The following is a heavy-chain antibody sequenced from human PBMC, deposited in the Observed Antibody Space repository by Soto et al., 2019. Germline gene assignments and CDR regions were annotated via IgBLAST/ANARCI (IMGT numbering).Heavy chain of an antibody. Sequence: PGGSLRLSCAASGFTFSSYWMSWVRQAPGKGLEWVAVIWYNGRDTYFADSVKGRFTISRDNSRNTLYLQMNSLRAEDTAVYYCARDHKYSDSNGYATYYYHYGMDVWGQGTTVTVSS. J-gene: IGHJ6*02. CDR1: GFTFSSYW. D-gene: IGHD3-22*01. CDR2: IWYNGRDT. V-gene: IGHV3-33*08. CDR3: ARDHKYSDSNGYATYYYHYGMDV.